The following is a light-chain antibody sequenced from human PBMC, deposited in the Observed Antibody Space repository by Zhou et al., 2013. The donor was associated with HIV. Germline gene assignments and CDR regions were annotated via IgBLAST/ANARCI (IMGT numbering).Light chain of an antibody. Sequence: AIRMTQSPSSVSASTGDKVTITCRASQDISSYLAWYQQKPGQAPELLIFGASTLQSGVPSRFSGSGSGTNFTLTINCLQSEDFATYFCQQYYTYPGYTFGQGTKLDIK. CDR1: QDISSY. CDR3: QQYYTYPGYT. V-gene: IGKV1-8*01. J-gene: IGKJ2*01. CDR2: GAS.